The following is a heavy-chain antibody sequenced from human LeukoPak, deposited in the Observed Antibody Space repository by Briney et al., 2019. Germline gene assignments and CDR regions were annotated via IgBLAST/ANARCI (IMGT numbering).Heavy chain of an antibody. CDR1: GGSISSYY. CDR2: IYTSGST. CDR3: ARERSSYYDILTGYSGYYFDY. J-gene: IGHJ4*02. V-gene: IGHV4-4*07. D-gene: IGHD3-9*01. Sequence: SETLSLTCTVSGGSISSYYWSWIRQPAGKGLEWIGRIYTSGSTNYNPSLKSRVAMSVDTSKNQFSLKLSSVTAADTAVYYCARERSSYYDILTGYSGYYFDYWGQGTLVTVSS.